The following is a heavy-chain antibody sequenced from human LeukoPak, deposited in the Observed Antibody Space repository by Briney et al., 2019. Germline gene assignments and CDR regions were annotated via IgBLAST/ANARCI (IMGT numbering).Heavy chain of an antibody. CDR2: IYTSGST. CDR1: GGSISSGSYY. D-gene: IGHD6-13*01. V-gene: IGHV4-61*02. Sequence: PSETLSLTCTVSGGSISSGSYYWSWIRQPAGKGLEWIGRIYTSGSTYYNPSLRSRVTISVDTSKNQFSLKLSSVTAADTAVYYCARPHRAGWFDPWGPGTLVTVSS. CDR3: ARPHRAGWFDP. J-gene: IGHJ5*02.